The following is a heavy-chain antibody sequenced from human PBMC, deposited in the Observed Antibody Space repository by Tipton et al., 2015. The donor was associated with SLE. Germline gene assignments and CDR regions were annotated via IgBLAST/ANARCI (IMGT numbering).Heavy chain of an antibody. CDR2: IYYSGST. CDR3: ARNLAWDV. J-gene: IGHJ6*02. V-gene: IGHV4-38-2*02. CDR1: GYSISSGYY. Sequence: TLSLTCTVSGYSISSGYYWGWIRQPPGKGLEWIGSIYYSGSTYYNPSLKSRVTISVDTSKNQFSLKLSSVTAADTAVYYCARNLAWDVWGQGTTVTVSS. D-gene: IGHD3-3*02.